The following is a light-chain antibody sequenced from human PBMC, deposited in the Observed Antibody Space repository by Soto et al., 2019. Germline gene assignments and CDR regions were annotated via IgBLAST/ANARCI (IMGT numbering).Light chain of an antibody. Sequence: DIEMTQSPATLSGSLGDRVTITCRASQTIGSWLAWYQQKPGQAPKLLIYDASTLTSGVPSRFSGSGSGTEFTLTISSLQPDDFATYYCQHYNSYSEAFGQGTKVELK. J-gene: IGKJ1*01. CDR1: QTIGSW. V-gene: IGKV1-5*01. CDR2: DAS. CDR3: QHYNSYSEA.